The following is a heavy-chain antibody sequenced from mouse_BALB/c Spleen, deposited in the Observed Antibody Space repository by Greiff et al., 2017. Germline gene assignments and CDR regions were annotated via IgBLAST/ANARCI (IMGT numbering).Heavy chain of an antibody. D-gene: IGHD1-1*01. CDR2: ISSGGSYT. Sequence: DVQLQESGGDLVKPGGSLKLSCAASGFTFSSYGMSWVRQTPDKRLEWVATISSGGSYTYYPDSVKGRFTISRDNAKNTLYLQMSSLKSEDTAMYYCAREGLLRDYYAMDYWGQGTSVTVSS. CDR1: GFTFSSYG. V-gene: IGHV5-6*01. CDR3: AREGLLRDYYAMDY. J-gene: IGHJ4*01.